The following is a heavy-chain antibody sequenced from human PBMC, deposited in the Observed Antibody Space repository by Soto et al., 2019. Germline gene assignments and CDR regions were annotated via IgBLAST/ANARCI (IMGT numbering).Heavy chain of an antibody. CDR3: AKDRDSGYDLDY. CDR1: GFTFSSYG. Sequence: QVQLVESGGGVVQPGRSLRLSCAASGFTFSSYGMHWVRQAPGKGLEWVAVISYDGSNKYYADSVKGRFTISRDNSKNTLYLQMNSLIAEDTAVYYCAKDRDSGYDLDYWGQGTLVTVSS. J-gene: IGHJ4*02. V-gene: IGHV3-30*18. D-gene: IGHD5-12*01. CDR2: ISYDGSNK.